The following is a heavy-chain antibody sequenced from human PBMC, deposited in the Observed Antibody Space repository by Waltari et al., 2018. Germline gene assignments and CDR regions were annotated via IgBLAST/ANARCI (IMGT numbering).Heavy chain of an antibody. CDR1: GGSISSGSYY. CDR2: IYTSGST. Sequence: QVQLQESGPGLVKPSQTLSLTCTVSGGSISSGSYYWSWIRQPAGKGLEWIGRIYTSGSTNYNPSLKSRVTISVDTSKNQFSLKLSSVTAADTAVYYCAAERMRGYSGYWGQGTLVTVSS. D-gene: IGHD3-22*01. CDR3: AAERMRGYSGY. J-gene: IGHJ4*02. V-gene: IGHV4-61*02.